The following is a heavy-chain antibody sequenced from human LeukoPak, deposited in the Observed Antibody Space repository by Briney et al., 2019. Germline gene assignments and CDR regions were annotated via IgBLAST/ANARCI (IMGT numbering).Heavy chain of an antibody. V-gene: IGHV7-4-1*02. D-gene: IGHD1-26*01. CDR2: INTNTGNP. Sequence: ASVKVSCKASGYTFTGYHMHWVRQAPGQGLEWMGWINTNTGNPTYAQGFTGRFVFSLDTSVSTAYLQISSLKAEDTAVYYCARVRGSYPRDAFDIWGQGTMVTVSS. CDR3: ARVRGSYPRDAFDI. J-gene: IGHJ3*02. CDR1: GYTFTGYH.